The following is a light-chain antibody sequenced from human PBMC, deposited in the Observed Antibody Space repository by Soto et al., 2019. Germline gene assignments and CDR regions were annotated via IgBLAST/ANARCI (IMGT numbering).Light chain of an antibody. V-gene: IGKV3D-15*03. CDR2: AAS. J-gene: IGKJ4*01. Sequence: EIVMTQSPATLSVSPGDRVTLSCRASQSVRSNLAWSQQKPGRAPRLVIYAASIRATGIPARFSGGGSGTDFTLTISNLQSEDFALYFCQQYSDWPPEPTFGGGTKVEIK. CDR3: QQYSDWPPEPT. CDR1: QSVRSN.